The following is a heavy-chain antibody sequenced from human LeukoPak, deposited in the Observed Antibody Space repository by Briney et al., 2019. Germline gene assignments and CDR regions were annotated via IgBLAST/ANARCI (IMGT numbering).Heavy chain of an antibody. D-gene: IGHD4-11*01. CDR2: IWYDGRIK. Sequence: GGSLRLSCAASVFTLSSYGMHWVRQAPGEGGEWVAVIWYDGRIKYYADSVKGRFTISRDNSKNTMYLQMNSLRAEGTAVYYWARDLSVTTSWCDPWGQGTLVTVSS. CDR3: ARDLSVTTSWCDP. CDR1: VFTLSSYG. J-gene: IGHJ5*02. V-gene: IGHV3-33*01.